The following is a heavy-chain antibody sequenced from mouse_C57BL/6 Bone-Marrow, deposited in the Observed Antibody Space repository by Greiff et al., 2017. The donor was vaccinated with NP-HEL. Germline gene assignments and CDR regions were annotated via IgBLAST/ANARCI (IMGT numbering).Heavy chain of an antibody. J-gene: IGHJ4*01. CDR1: GYTFTSYW. CDR3: ANWGTEAMDY. CDR2: IDPSDSYT. Sequence: QLQQPGAELVKPGASVKLSCKASGYTFTSYWMQWVKQRPGQGLEWIGEIDPSDSYTNYNEKFKSKATLTVDKSSSTAYMQLSSLTSEDSAVYYCANWGTEAMDYWGQGTSVTVSS. D-gene: IGHD4-1*01. V-gene: IGHV1-50*01.